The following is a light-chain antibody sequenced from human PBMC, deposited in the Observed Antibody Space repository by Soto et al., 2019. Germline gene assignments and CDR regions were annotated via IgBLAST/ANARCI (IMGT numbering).Light chain of an antibody. CDR2: EVS. Sequence: QSALTQPASVSGSPGQSITISCTGTSSDVGGYNYVSWYQQHPGKAPKLMIYEVSNRPSGVSNRCSGSKSGNTASLTISGLQAEDEAEYYCSSYTSSSTPYVFGTGTKLTVL. V-gene: IGLV2-14*01. J-gene: IGLJ1*01. CDR3: SSYTSSSTPYV. CDR1: SSDVGGYNY.